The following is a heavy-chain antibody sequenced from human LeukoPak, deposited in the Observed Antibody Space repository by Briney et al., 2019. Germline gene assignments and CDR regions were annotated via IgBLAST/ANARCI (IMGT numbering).Heavy chain of an antibody. D-gene: IGHD4-17*01. CDR2: ISNNGGST. V-gene: IGHV3-64*01. CDR3: EREGAINDYGDHRPFDF. Sequence: PGGSLRLSCAVSGFTVSIYSMAWVRQRPGKGLEYVSSISNNGGSTHYGNSVKGRFNISRDNSKNTLYLQMGSLRAEDMAVYYCEREGAINDYGDHRPFDFWGQGTLVAVSS. J-gene: IGHJ4*02. CDR1: GFTVSIYS.